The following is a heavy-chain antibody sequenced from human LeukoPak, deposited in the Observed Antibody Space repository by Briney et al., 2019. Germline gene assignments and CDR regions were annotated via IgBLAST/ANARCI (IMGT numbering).Heavy chain of an antibody. CDR2: IYYSGTT. CDR3: ARLLNNDRSGDPDTFDI. V-gene: IGHV4-59*11. D-gene: IGHD3-22*01. J-gene: IGHJ3*02. CDR1: SGSISFHY. Sequence: PSETLSLTCSVSSGSISFHYWSWIRQPPGKGLEWLGFIYYSGTTRYNPSLRGRVTVSADTSKNHFSLKLTSVTAAVTAVYYCARLLNNDRSGDPDTFDIWGQGTMVTVSS.